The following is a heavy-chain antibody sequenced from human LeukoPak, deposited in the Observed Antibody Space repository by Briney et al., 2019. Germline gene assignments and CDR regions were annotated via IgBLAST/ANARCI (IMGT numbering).Heavy chain of an antibody. Sequence: SVTVSCKASGYTFTVYYMHWVRQAPGQGLEWMGGIIPIFGTANYAQKFQGRVTITADESTSTAYMELSSLRSEDTAVYYCARDRYCSGGNCYSSDAFDIWGQGTMVTVSS. CDR2: IIPIFGTA. D-gene: IGHD2-15*01. J-gene: IGHJ3*02. CDR1: GYTFTVYY. CDR3: ARDRYCSGGNCYSSDAFDI. V-gene: IGHV1-69*13.